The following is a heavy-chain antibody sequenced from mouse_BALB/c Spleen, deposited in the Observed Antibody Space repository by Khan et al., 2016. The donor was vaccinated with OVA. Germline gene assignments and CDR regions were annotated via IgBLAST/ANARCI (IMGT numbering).Heavy chain of an antibody. CDR1: GYTFTSYY. CDR2: INPSSGGT. V-gene: IGHV1S81*02. Sequence: VQLKQSGAELVKPGASVRLSCKASGYTFTSYYLYWVKQRPGQGLEWIGDINPSSGGTNFNEKFKSKATLTVDKSSSTAYIQLNSLTSEDSVVYYCSRSGYGSFAYWGQGTLVTVSA. CDR3: SRSGYGSFAY. D-gene: IGHD2-2*01. J-gene: IGHJ3*01.